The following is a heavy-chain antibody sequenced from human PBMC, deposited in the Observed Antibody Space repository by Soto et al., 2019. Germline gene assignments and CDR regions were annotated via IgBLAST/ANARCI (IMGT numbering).Heavy chain of an antibody. V-gene: IGHV3-23*01. D-gene: IGHD2-15*01. J-gene: IGHJ6*02. CDR2: ISGSGGST. Sequence: VQLLESGGGLVQPGGSLRLSCAASGFTFSSYAMSWVRQAPGKGLDWVSAISGSGGSTYYADSVKGRFTISRDNSKNTLYLQMNSLRAEDTAVYYCAKDIASNIVVVVAAPLYYYGMDVWGQGTTVTVSS. CDR3: AKDIASNIVVVVAAPLYYYGMDV. CDR1: GFTFSSYA.